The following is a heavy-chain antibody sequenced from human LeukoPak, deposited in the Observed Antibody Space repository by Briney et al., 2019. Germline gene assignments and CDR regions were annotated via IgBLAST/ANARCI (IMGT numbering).Heavy chain of an antibody. V-gene: IGHV3-30*18. D-gene: IGHD4-23*01. Sequence: SLRLSCAASGFTFSNYGMHWVRQAPGKGLEWVAIISYDGSNQYYTDSVKGRFTISRDNSKNTLYLQINSLRAEDTAVYFCAKDRGGLNWYFDLWGRGTLVTVSS. CDR3: AKDRGGLNWYFDL. CDR2: ISYDGSNQ. CDR1: GFTFSNYG. J-gene: IGHJ2*01.